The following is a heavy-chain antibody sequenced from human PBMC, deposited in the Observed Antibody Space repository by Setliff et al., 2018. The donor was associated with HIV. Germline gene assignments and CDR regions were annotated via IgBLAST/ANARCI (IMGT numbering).Heavy chain of an antibody. V-gene: IGHV3-64D*09. J-gene: IGHJ4*01. D-gene: IGHD2-21*02. Sequence: GESLKISCSASGFTFTNYAMHWVRQAPGKGLEYVSAISTNGDSTYYADSVKGRFTISRDNSKNTLYLQMSSLSADDTAVYYCVKQYCGRDCYYFDSWGQGTLVTVSS. CDR1: GFTFTNYA. CDR2: ISTNGDST. CDR3: VKQYCGRDCYYFDS.